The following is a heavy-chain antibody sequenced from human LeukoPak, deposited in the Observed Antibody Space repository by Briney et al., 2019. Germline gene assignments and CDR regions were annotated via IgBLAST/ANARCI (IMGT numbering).Heavy chain of an antibody. CDR1: GGSFSGYY. Sequence: SETLSLTCAVYGGSFSGYYWSWIRQPPGKGLQWIGSISYTGSTNYNPSLKSRVTMSVDTSKNQFSLKLSSVTAADAAVYYCTRGSLRTASDYWGQGTLVTVSS. J-gene: IGHJ4*02. V-gene: IGHV4-59*01. CDR2: ISYTGST. D-gene: IGHD2-21*02. CDR3: TRGSLRTASDY.